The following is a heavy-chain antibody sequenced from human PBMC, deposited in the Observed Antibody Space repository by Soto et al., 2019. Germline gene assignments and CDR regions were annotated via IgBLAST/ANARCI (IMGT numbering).Heavy chain of an antibody. CDR1: GYTFTGYY. CDR3: ARGLVRGYSGYPKGY. CDR2: INPNSGGT. D-gene: IGHD5-12*01. Sequence: VKVSCKASGYTFTGYYMHWVRQAPGQGLEWMGWINPNSGGTNYAQKFQGRVTMTRDTSISTAYMVLSRLRSDDTSVYYCARGLVRGYSGYPKGYWGKGTLVTVSS. V-gene: IGHV1-2*02. J-gene: IGHJ4*02.